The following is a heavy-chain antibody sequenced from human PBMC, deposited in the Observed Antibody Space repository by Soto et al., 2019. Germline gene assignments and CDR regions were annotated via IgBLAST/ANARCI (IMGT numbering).Heavy chain of an antibody. Sequence: EVQLVESGGTVIQPGESLRLSCATSGLNVNINYVTWVRQAPGKGLEWVSIIHGGGNKFYSDSVKGRFTISRDTSKNTVYLQMTSLTVDDTAVYYCASGPTLAARLGWNYFDPWGQGTLVTVSS. D-gene: IGHD6-6*01. V-gene: IGHV3-53*01. CDR3: ASGPTLAARLGWNYFDP. CDR2: IHGGGNK. CDR1: GLNVNINY. J-gene: IGHJ5*02.